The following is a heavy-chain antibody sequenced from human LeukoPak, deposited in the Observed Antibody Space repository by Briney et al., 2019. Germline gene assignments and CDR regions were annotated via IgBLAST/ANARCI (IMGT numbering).Heavy chain of an antibody. V-gene: IGHV1-18*04. CDR3: ARDLRIAVAGRVFDY. D-gene: IGHD6-19*01. J-gene: IGHJ4*02. CDR1: GYTFTSYG. CDR2: INAYNGKT. Sequence: GASVKVSCKASGYTFTSYGISWVRQAPGQGLEWMGWINAYNGKTNYPQKLQGRATMTTDTSTSTAYMELRSLRSDDTAVYYCARDLRIAVAGRVFDYWGQGTLVTVSS.